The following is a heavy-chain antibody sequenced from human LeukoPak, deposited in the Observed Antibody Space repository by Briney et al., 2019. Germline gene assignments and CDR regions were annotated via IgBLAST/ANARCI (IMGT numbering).Heavy chain of an antibody. CDR1: GGTFSSYA. CDR3: ARVDYGGSRQFDY. V-gene: IGHV1-69*13. Sequence: ASVKVSCKASGGTFSSYAISWVRQAPGQGLEWMGGIIPIFGTANYAQKFQGRVTITADESTSTAYMELSSLRSEDTAVYYCARVDYGGSRQFDYWGQGTLVTVSS. J-gene: IGHJ4*02. D-gene: IGHD4-23*01. CDR2: IIPIFGTA.